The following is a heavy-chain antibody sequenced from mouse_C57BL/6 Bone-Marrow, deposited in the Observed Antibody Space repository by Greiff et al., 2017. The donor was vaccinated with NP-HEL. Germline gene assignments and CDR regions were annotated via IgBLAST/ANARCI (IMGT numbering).Heavy chain of an antibody. CDR2: IYPGDGDT. CDR1: GYAFSSSW. CDR3: ARRGSLRYFDY. D-gene: IGHD1-1*01. Sequence: QVQLQQSGPELVKPGASVKISCKASGYAFSSSWMNWVKQRPGKGLEWIGRIYPGDGDTNYNGKFKGKATLTADKSSSTAYMQLSSLTSEDSAVYFCARRGSLRYFDYWGQGTTLTVSS. V-gene: IGHV1-82*01. J-gene: IGHJ2*01.